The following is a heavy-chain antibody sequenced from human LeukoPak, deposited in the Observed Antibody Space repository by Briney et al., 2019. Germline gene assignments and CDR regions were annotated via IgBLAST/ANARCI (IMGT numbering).Heavy chain of an antibody. CDR3: ARDGGVVWFDL. V-gene: IGHV4-31*03. CDR1: GGSISSGGYY. CDR2: IYYSGST. J-gene: IGHJ5*02. D-gene: IGHD3-16*01. Sequence: SETLSLTCTVSGGSISSGGYYWSWIRQHPGKGLEWIGYIYYSGSTCYNPSLKSRVTISVDTSKNKFSMKLGSVTAADTAVYYCARDGGVVWFDLWGQGTLVTVSS.